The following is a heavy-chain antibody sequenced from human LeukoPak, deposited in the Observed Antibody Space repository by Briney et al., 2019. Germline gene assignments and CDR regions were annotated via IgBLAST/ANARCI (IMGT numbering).Heavy chain of an antibody. D-gene: IGHD3-10*01. V-gene: IGHV3-74*01. CDR2: INSDGSST. CDR3: ARERYYYGSGSLLDY. Sequence: GGSLRLSCAASGFTFSSHWMHWVRQAPGKGLVWVSRINSDGSSTSYADSVKGRFTISRDNAKNTLYLQMNSLRAEDTAVYYCARERYYYGSGSLLDYWGQGTLVTVSS. CDR1: GFTFSSHW. J-gene: IGHJ4*02.